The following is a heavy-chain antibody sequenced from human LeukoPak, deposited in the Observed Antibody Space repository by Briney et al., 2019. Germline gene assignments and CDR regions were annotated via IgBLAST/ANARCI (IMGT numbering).Heavy chain of an antibody. Sequence: GSLRLSCAASGFTFSSYAMSWVRQAPGKGLEWVSAISGSGGSTYYADSVKGRFTISRDNSKNTLYLQMNSLRAEDTAVYYCAKDRAITMVRGVIMGNWFDPWGQGTLVTVSS. CDR3: AKDRAITMVRGVIMGNWFDP. J-gene: IGHJ5*02. CDR1: GFTFSSYA. CDR2: ISGSGGST. V-gene: IGHV3-23*01. D-gene: IGHD3-10*01.